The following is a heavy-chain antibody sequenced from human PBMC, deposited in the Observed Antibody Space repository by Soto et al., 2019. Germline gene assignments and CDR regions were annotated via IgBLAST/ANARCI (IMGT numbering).Heavy chain of an antibody. CDR3: ASSNHFYDTRGQGFDY. D-gene: IGHD3-22*01. CDR2: FYHGET. J-gene: IGHJ4*02. CDR1: GGSVSSSGYS. Sequence: SETLSLTCAVSGGSVSSSGYSWGWIRQPPGKGLEWIGYFYHGETYHNPSLKSRVTISLDSPQNQFSLTLNSVTAADTAVYYCASSNHFYDTRGQGFDYWGPGILVTVSS. V-gene: IGHV4-30-2*01.